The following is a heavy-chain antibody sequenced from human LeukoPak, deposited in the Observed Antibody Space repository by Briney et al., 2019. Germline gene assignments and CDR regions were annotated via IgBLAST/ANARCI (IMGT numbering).Heavy chain of an antibody. D-gene: IGHD5-18*01. Sequence: GGSLRLSCAASGFTFSSYWMSWVRQAPGKGLEWVANIKQDGSEKYYVDSVKGRFTISRDNAKNSLYLQMNSLRAEDTAVYYCARDGYSYGYARGALDYWGQGTLVTVSS. CDR1: GFTFSSYW. CDR3: ARDGYSYGYARGALDY. J-gene: IGHJ4*02. CDR2: IKQDGSEK. V-gene: IGHV3-7*05.